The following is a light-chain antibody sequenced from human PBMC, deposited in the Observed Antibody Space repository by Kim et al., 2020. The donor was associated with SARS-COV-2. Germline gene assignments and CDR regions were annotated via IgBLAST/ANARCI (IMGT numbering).Light chain of an antibody. J-gene: IGKJ4*01. CDR3: QQYNNWPLT. V-gene: IGKV3-15*01. CDR1: QSVSSN. Sequence: PGERATLSCRASQSVSSNLAWYHQKPGQAPRILIYGAATRATGSPVRFSGSGSGTEFTLTISNLQSEDFAVYYCQQYNNWPLTFGGGTKVDIK. CDR2: GAA.